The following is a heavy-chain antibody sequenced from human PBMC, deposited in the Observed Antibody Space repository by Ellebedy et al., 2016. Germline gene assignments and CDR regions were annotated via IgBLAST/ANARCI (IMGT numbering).Heavy chain of an antibody. D-gene: IGHD4-11*01. CDR2: IYGNDDK. V-gene: IGHV2-5*01. J-gene: IGHJ4*02. CDR3: AHRTTVTSVDY. Sequence: SGPTLVKPTQTLTLTCTFSGFSLSTNQVVVGWVRQPPGKAPEWLTFIYGNDDKRYSPSLWSRLTITKDTSKNQVVLTITNMDPVDTATYFCAHRTTVTSVDYWGQGTLVTVSS. CDR1: GFSLSTNQVV.